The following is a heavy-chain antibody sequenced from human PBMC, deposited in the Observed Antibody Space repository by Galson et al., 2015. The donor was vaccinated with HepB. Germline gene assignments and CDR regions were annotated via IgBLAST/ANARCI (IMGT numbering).Heavy chain of an antibody. CDR1: GFTFSSYW. D-gene: IGHD1-26*01. Sequence: SLRLSCAASGFTFSSYWMHWVRQAPGKGLVWVSRINSDGSSTSYADSVKGRFTISRDNAKNTLYLQMNSLRAEDTAVYYCARLGATRSFDIWGQGTMVTVSS. V-gene: IGHV3-74*01. J-gene: IGHJ3*02. CDR2: INSDGSST. CDR3: ARLGATRSFDI.